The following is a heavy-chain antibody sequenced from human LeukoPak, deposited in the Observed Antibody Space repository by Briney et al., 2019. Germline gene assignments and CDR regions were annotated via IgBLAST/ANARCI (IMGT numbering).Heavy chain of an antibody. D-gene: IGHD2-2*01. CDR1: GFSFGDFY. CDR3: ARVGYCSSSTCRNYFDY. CDR2: ITGSTNYI. J-gene: IGHJ4*02. Sequence: GGSLRLSCAASGFSFGDFYMTWIRQAPGKGLEWVSSITGSTNYIYYADSVKGRFTISRDNAKNSLYLQMNSLRAEDTAVYYCARVGYCSSSTCRNYFDYWGQGTLVTVSS. V-gene: IGHV3-11*06.